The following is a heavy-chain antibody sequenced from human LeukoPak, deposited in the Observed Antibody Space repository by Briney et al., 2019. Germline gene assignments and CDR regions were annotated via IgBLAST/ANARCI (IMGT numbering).Heavy chain of an antibody. Sequence: AGGSLRLSCAASGFTFSSYAMHWVRQAPGKGLEWVAVISYGGSNKYYADSVKGRFTISRDNSKNTLYLQMNSLRAEDTAVYYCARDKRPYYDFWSGYYSDAFDIWGQGTMVTVSS. CDR2: ISYGGSNK. CDR1: GFTFSSYA. CDR3: ARDKRPYYDFWSGYYSDAFDI. V-gene: IGHV3-30-3*01. D-gene: IGHD3-3*01. J-gene: IGHJ3*02.